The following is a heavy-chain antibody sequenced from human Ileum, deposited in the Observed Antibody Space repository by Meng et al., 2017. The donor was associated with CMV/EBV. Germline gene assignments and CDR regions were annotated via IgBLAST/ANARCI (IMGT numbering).Heavy chain of an antibody. Sequence: GGSLRLSCAGSGFTFINYATSWVRQAPGKGLEWVSAISGAAASSGSGGSTYYADSVRGRFTVSRDNSKNTVYLQINSLRAEDTAAYYCATPRGPGPRLDFDSWGQGTLVTVSS. CDR1: GFTFINYA. D-gene: IGHD1-14*01. J-gene: IGHJ4*02. CDR2: ISGAAASSGSGGST. V-gene: IGHV3-23*01. CDR3: ATPRGPGPRLDFDS.